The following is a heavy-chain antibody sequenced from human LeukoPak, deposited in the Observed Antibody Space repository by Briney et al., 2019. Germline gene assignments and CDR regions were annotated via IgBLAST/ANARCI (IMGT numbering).Heavy chain of an antibody. J-gene: IGHJ4*02. CDR3: ARDYCRSTTCFDY. CDR1: GFTLSSYG. CDR2: IWYDGSNK. D-gene: IGHD2-2*01. Sequence: GGSLRLSCAASGFTLSSYGMHWVRQAPGKGLEWVAIIWYDGSNKYYADSVKGRFTVSRDISKNTLHLQMDSLRAEDSAVYYCARDYCRSTTCFDYWGQGTLVTVSS. V-gene: IGHV3-33*01.